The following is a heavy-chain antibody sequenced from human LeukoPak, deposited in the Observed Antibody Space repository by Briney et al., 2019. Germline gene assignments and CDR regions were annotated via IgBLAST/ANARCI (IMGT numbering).Heavy chain of an antibody. J-gene: IGHJ6*03. CDR2: IYYSGST. Sequence: SSETLSLTCTVSGGSISSYYWSWIRQPPGKGLEWIGYIYYSGSTNYNPSLKSRVTISVDTFKSQFSLKLSSVTAADTALYYCARADTYYYDSGGYAGRFYYYMDVWGKGTTVTVSS. V-gene: IGHV4-59*12. D-gene: IGHD3-22*01. CDR3: ARADTYYYDSGGYAGRFYYYMDV. CDR1: GGSISSYY.